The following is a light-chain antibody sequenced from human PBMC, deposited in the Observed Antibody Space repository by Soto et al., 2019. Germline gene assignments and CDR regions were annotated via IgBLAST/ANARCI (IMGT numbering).Light chain of an antibody. J-gene: IGKJ5*01. CDR1: PSHLDSADGNTY. CDR3: MQRRELPIT. Sequence: DVVMTQSPLSLPVTPGQPASISCSSRPSHLDSADGNTYLDWYVQQPGQSPQLLIYTLSSRASGVPDRFSGIGSRTDFTLKISRVEAEDVGVYYCMQRRELPITFGQGTRLDNK. CDR2: TLS. V-gene: IGKV2-40*01.